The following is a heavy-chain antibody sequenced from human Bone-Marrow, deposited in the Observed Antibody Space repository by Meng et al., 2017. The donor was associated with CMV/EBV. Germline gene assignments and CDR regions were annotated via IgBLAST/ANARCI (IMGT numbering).Heavy chain of an antibody. CDR1: GGSITSSDYY. CDR3: AREVYYYDSSGYVD. Sequence: SETLSLTCTVSGGSITSSDYYWSWIRQPPGKGLEWIGYIYYSGSTNYNPSLKSRVTISVDTSKNQLSLKLSSVTAADTAVYYCAREVYYYDSSGYVDWGQGTLVTVSS. CDR2: IYYSGST. D-gene: IGHD3-22*01. V-gene: IGHV4-61*08. J-gene: IGHJ4*02.